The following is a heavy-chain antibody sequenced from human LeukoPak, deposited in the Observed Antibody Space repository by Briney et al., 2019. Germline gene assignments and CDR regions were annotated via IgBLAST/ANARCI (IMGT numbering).Heavy chain of an antibody. CDR2: IYHDDSDT. V-gene: IGHV5-51*01. CDR3: ARPVEMATINGFDY. CDR1: GSTFTSYC. J-gene: IGHJ4*02. Sequence: GGSRQISCQGSGSTFTSYCIAWVRQVPGEGLEWMGIIYHDDSDTRYSPSFQGQVTISADKSISTSYLQWNNLKASDTAIYYCARPVEMATINGFDYWGQGTLVTVSS. D-gene: IGHD5-24*01.